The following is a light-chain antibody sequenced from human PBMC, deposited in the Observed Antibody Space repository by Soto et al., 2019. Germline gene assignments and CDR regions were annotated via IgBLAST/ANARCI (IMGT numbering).Light chain of an antibody. CDR2: GAS. J-gene: IGKJ4*01. CDR3: QQCDNWPLT. Sequence: EIVMTQSPATLSVSPGERATLSCRASQSVSSNLAWYQQKPGQAPRLLFYGASTRATGVPTRFSGSGSGTEFTLTISSLQSEDFAVYYCQQCDNWPLTFGGGTKVEIK. CDR1: QSVSSN. V-gene: IGKV3-15*01.